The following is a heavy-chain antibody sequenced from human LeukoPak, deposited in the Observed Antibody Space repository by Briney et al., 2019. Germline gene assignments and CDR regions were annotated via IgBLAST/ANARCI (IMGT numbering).Heavy chain of an antibody. D-gene: IGHD3-16*01. CDR3: ARRFGRSRRSWFDP. CDR1: GFTFSGYS. V-gene: IGHV3-21*01. J-gene: IGHJ5*02. CDR2: ISSSSSYI. Sequence: GGSLRLSCAASGFTFSGYSMNWVRQAPGKGLEWVSSISSSSSYIYYADSVKGRFTISRDNAKNSLYLQMNSLRAEDTAVYYCARRFGRSRRSWFDPWGQGTLVTVSS.